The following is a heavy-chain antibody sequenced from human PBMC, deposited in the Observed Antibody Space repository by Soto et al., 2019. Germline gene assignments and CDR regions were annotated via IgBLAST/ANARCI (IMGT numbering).Heavy chain of an antibody. CDR2: IYHSGSP. J-gene: IGHJ6*02. V-gene: IGHV4-30-2*01. Sequence: SETLSLTFAVSGGSISSGGYSWSWIRQPPGKGLEWIGYIYHSGSPYYNPSLKSRVTISVDRSKNQFSLKLSSVTAADTAVYYCARGEYYYYGMDVWGQRTTVTVSS. CDR3: ARGEYYYYGMDV. CDR1: GGSISSGGYS.